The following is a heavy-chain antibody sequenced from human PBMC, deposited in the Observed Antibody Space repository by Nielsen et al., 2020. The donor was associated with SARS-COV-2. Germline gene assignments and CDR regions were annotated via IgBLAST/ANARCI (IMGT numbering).Heavy chain of an antibody. J-gene: IGHJ4*02. V-gene: IGHV3-21*01. CDR3: ARPPGPNTAMEGRDY. D-gene: IGHD5-18*01. Sequence: GESLMISCAASGFTFSSYSMNWVRQAPGKGLEWVSSISSSSSYIYYADSVKGRFTISRDNAKNSLYLQMNSLRAEDTAVYYCARPPGPNTAMEGRDYWGQGTLVTVSS. CDR2: ISSSSSYI. CDR1: GFTFSSYS.